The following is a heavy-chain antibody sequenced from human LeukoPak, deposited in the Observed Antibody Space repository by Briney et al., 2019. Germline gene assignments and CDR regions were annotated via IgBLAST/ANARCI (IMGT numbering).Heavy chain of an antibody. CDR2: INQGGSET. Sequence: GGSLRLSCAASEFSFSDFWMGWVRQAPGKGLEWVANINQGGSETYYVDSVKGRFTISRDNAKKSLFLQMNSLRAEDTAVYYCTKGRSNHYWGQGTLVTVPT. J-gene: IGHJ4*02. CDR1: EFSFSDFW. CDR3: TKGRSNHY. D-gene: IGHD4-11*01. V-gene: IGHV3-7*01.